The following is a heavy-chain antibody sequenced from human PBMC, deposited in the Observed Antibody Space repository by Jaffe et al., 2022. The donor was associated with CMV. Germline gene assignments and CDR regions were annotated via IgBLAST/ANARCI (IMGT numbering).Heavy chain of an antibody. CDR3: ARLVAGEAYYHDNNGYFGKKPNAFDI. D-gene: IGHD3-22*01. V-gene: IGHV4-39*01. Sequence: QLRLQESGPGLVKPSETLSLTCTVSGGSINNNNYYWGWIRQPPGKGLEWIGNVYYSGNTYYNPSLKSRVTISIDASKNQFSLKLSSVTAADTAVYCCARLVAGEAYYHDNNGYFGKKPNAFDIWGQGTVVAVS. CDR2: VYYSGNT. J-gene: IGHJ3*02. CDR1: GGSINNNNYY.